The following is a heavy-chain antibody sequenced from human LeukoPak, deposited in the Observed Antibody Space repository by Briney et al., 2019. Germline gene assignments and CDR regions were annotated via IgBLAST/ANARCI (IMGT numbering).Heavy chain of an antibody. CDR3: VRDFRFLDDY. CDR2: IKQDGTDK. Sequence: GGSLRLSCAASGFSFSSYWMTWVRQAPGKGLEWVANIKQDGTDKYSVDSVKGRFTISRDNAKNSLYLQMNSVRAEDTAVYYCVRDFRFLDDYWGQGTLVSVSS. CDR1: GFSFSSYW. D-gene: IGHD3/OR15-3a*01. J-gene: IGHJ4*02. V-gene: IGHV3-7*01.